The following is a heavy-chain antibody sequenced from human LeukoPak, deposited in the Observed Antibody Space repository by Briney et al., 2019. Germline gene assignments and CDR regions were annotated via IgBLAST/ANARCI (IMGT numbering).Heavy chain of an antibody. CDR1: GGSISSYY. D-gene: IGHD3-22*01. J-gene: IGHJ5*02. CDR2: IYYSGST. Sequence: SETLSLTCTVSGGSISSYYWSWIRQPPGKGLEWIGYIYYSGSTNYNPSLKSRVTISVDTSKNQFSLKLSSVTAAVTAVYYCARGRDYYDSSGYYNWFDPWGQGTLVTVSS. V-gene: IGHV4-59*01. CDR3: ARGRDYYDSSGYYNWFDP.